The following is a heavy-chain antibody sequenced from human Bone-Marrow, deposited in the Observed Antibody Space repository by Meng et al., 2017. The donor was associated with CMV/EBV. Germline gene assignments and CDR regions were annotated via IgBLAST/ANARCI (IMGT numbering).Heavy chain of an antibody. D-gene: IGHD2-2*02. J-gene: IGHJ6*02. CDR3: GLQLLYGFYYYYYGMDV. CDR2: IIPIFGTA. Sequence: KISCKASGGTFSSYAISWVRQAPGQGLEWMGGIIPIFGTANYAQKFQGRVTITTDESTSTAYMELSSLRSEDTAVYYCGLQLLYGFYYYYYGMDVWGQGTTVTVSS. V-gene: IGHV1-69*05. CDR1: GGTFSSYA.